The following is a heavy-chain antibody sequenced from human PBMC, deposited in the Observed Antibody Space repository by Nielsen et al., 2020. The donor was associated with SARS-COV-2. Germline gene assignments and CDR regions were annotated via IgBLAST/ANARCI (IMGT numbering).Heavy chain of an antibody. D-gene: IGHD1-26*01. Sequence: GESLKISCAASGFTFDDYAMHWVRQAPGKGLEWVSLISGDGGSTYYADSVKGRFTISRDNSKNSLYLQMNSLRTEDTALYYCAKDISPGWELLDYYYGMDVWGQGTTVTVSS. CDR2: ISGDGGST. CDR3: AKDISPGWELLDYYYGMDV. V-gene: IGHV3-43*02. CDR1: GFTFDDYA. J-gene: IGHJ6*02.